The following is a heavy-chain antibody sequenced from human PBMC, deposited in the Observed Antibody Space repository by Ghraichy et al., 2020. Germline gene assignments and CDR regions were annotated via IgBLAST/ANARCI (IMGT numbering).Heavy chain of an antibody. Sequence: SETLSLTCAVSGGSISSGGYSWSWIRQPPGKGLEWIGYIYHSGSTYYNPSLKSRVTISVDRSKNQFSLKLSSVTAADTAVYYCAARRDGYSCFDPWGQGTLVTVSS. D-gene: IGHD5-24*01. J-gene: IGHJ5*02. CDR3: AARRDGYSCFDP. V-gene: IGHV4-30-2*01. CDR2: IYHSGST. CDR1: GGSISSGGYS.